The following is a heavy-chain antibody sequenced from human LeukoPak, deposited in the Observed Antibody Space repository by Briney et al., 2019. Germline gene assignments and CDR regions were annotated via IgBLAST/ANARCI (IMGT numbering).Heavy chain of an antibody. CDR3: AGLRTWNFDY. D-gene: IGHD1-1*01. V-gene: IGHV4-4*02. Sequence: PSGTLSLTCAVSGGSISSSNWWSWIRQPPGKGLEWIGYIYYSGSTNYNPSLKSRVTISLDTSKNQFSLKLSSVTAADTAVYYCAGLRTWNFDYWGQGILVTVSS. CDR2: IYYSGST. J-gene: IGHJ4*02. CDR1: GGSISSSNW.